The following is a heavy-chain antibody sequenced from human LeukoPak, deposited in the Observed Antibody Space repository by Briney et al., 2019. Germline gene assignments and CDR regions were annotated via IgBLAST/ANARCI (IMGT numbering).Heavy chain of an antibody. CDR2: LRYGGNT. V-gene: IGHV4-59*01. J-gene: IGHJ4*02. Sequence: PSETLSLTCTVSGDSITSNYWSWIRQPPGKGLEWIGYLRYGGNTNHNSSLKSRITISLNTSKNQFSLRLSPVTAADTAIYYCARESSTSQTNLFDYWGQGTLVTVSS. CDR3: ARESSTSQTNLFDY. CDR1: GDSITSNY. D-gene: IGHD6-6*01.